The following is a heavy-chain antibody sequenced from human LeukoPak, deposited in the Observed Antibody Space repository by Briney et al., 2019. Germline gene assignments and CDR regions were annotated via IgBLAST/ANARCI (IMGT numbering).Heavy chain of an antibody. CDR2: IYYSGST. CDR1: GGSISSYY. Sequence: PSETLSLTCTVSGGSISSYYWSWIRQPPGKGLEWIGYIYYSGSTNYNPSLKSRVTMSVDTSKNQFSLKLSSVTAADTAVYYCARGRYYGSGSYYKSLYYYYYYMDVWGKGTTVTISS. J-gene: IGHJ6*03. D-gene: IGHD3-10*01. V-gene: IGHV4-59*12. CDR3: ARGRYYGSGSYYKSLYYYYYYMDV.